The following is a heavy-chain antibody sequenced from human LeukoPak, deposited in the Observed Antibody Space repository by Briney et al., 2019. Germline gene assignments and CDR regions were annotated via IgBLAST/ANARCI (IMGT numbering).Heavy chain of an antibody. Sequence: GGSLRLSCAASGFTFSSYEMNWVRQAPGKGLEWVAVISYDGSNKYYADSVKGRFTISRDNSKNTLYLQMNSLRAEDTAVYYCARERAAAFDYWGQGTLVTVSS. V-gene: IGHV3-30*04. CDR3: ARERAAAFDY. J-gene: IGHJ4*02. D-gene: IGHD6-13*01. CDR1: GFTFSSYE. CDR2: ISYDGSNK.